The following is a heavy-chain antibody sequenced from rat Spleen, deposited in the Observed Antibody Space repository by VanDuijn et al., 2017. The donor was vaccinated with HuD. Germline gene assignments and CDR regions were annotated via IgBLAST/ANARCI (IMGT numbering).Heavy chain of an antibody. Sequence: EVQLVESDGGLVQPGRSLKLSCAASGFTFSDYYMAWVRQAPTTGLEWVATISYGDSSGHSGTYYRDSVRGRFTISRDNAKSTLYLQMESLRSEDTATYYCAKSRDSYAPYYFDYWGQGVMVTVSS. V-gene: IGHV5-29*01. CDR3: AKSRDSYAPYYFDY. CDR2: ISYGDSSGHSGT. D-gene: IGHD1-12*01. J-gene: IGHJ2*01. CDR1: GFTFSDYY.